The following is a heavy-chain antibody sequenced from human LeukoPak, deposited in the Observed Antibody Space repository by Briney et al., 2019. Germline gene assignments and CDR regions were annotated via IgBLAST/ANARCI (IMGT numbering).Heavy chain of an antibody. J-gene: IGHJ4*02. Sequence: GGSLRLSCAASGFAFSRYAMHWVRQAPGKGLEWVAVIWFDGTTKDYGDSVKGRFAISRDNSGNKVYLQMNTLRVDDTAVYYCARDSHTTLDYWGQGTLVTVSS. CDR1: GFAFSRYA. V-gene: IGHV3-33*01. CDR3: ARDSHTTLDY. CDR2: IWFDGTTK. D-gene: IGHD1-1*01.